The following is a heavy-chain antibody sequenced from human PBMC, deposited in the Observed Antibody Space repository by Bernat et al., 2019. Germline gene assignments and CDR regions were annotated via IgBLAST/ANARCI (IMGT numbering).Heavy chain of an antibody. D-gene: IGHD2-15*01. V-gene: IGHV3-33*01. Sequence: VQLVESGGGVVQPGTSLRLSCVASGFTFSNYGMHWVRQAPGKGLEWVADVWYDASNSYYADSVRGRFTISKDNTKNTMFLQMNSLRIEDTGVDYWAGEGWWAMDAAGNGSEHWGQGTLVSVSS. CDR1: GFTFSNYG. CDR2: VWYDASNS. J-gene: IGHJ4*02. CDR3: AGEGWWAMDAAGNGSEH.